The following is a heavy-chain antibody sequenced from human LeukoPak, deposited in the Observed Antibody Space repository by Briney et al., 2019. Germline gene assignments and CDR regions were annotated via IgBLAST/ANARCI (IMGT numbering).Heavy chain of an antibody. V-gene: IGHV3-23*01. J-gene: IGHJ4*02. CDR1: GFTFSSYA. CDR2: ISGSGGST. Sequence: GGSLRLSCAASGFTFSSYAMSWVRQAPGKGLEWVSAISGSGGSTYYADSVKGPFTISRDNSKNTLYLQMNSLRAEDTAVYYCGRALTGYMSLDYWGQGTLVTVSS. CDR3: GRALTGYMSLDY. D-gene: IGHD3-9*01.